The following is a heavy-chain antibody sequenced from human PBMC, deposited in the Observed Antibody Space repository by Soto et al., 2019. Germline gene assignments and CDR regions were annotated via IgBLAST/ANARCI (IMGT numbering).Heavy chain of an antibody. V-gene: IGHV1-18*01. CDR3: ARHVRGTSGQDFDY. J-gene: IGHJ4*02. CDR1: GYTFTSYG. CDR2: ISAYNGNT. Sequence: ASVKVSCKASGYTFTSYGISWVRQAPGQGLDWMGWISAYNGNTNYAQKLQGRVTMTTDTSTSTAYMELRSLRSDDTAVYYCARHVRGTSGQDFDYWGQGTLVTVSS. D-gene: IGHD3-10*02.